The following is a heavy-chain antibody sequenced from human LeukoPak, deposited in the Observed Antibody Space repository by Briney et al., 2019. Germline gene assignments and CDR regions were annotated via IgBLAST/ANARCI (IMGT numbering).Heavy chain of an antibody. Sequence: ASVKVSCKASGYTFTTYYMHWVRQAPGQGLEWMGIINPSGGSTSYAQKFQGRVTITRDTSTSTVYMELSSLRSEDTAVYYCVRESISGKSYGYWGQGTLVTVSS. V-gene: IGHV1-46*01. CDR3: VRESISGKSYGY. J-gene: IGHJ4*02. CDR2: INPSGGST. D-gene: IGHD1-26*01. CDR1: GYTFTTYY.